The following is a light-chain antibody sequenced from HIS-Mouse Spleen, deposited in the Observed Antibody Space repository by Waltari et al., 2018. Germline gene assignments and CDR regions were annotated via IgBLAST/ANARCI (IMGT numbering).Light chain of an antibody. CDR2: GKN. V-gene: IGLV3-19*01. Sequence: APVLVIYGKNNRPSGTPDRFSGSSSGNTASLTITGAQAEDEADYYCNSRDSSGNHYVFGTGTKVTVL. CDR3: NSRDSSGNHYV. J-gene: IGLJ1*01.